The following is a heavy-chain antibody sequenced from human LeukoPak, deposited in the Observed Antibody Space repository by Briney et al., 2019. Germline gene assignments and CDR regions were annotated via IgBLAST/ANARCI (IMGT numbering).Heavy chain of an antibody. Sequence: SETLSLTCTVSGDSISSGDYFCNWIRQPPGKGLEWIGYIYYSGSTSYNPSLKSRVTISVDTSKNQFSLKLTSVTAADTAVYYCARGSAYDWFDYLGQGTLVTVSS. D-gene: IGHD5-12*01. V-gene: IGHV4-30-4*01. J-gene: IGHJ4*02. CDR3: ARGSAYDWFDY. CDR1: GDSISSGDYF. CDR2: IYYSGST.